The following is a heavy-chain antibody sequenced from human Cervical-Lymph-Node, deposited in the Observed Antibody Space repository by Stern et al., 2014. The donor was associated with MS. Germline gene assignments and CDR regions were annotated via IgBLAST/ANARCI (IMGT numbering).Heavy chain of an antibody. CDR3: ARGRGGNYRYYFDY. Sequence: EVQLVESGGGLVKPGGSLRLSCAASGFTFSSYSMNWVRQAPGQGLECVASISSGGSYIYYADSLKGRFTISRDNAKNSLYLQMNSLRAEDTAVYYCARGRGGNYRYYFDYWGQGTLVTVSS. D-gene: IGHD4-23*01. CDR1: GFTFSSYS. J-gene: IGHJ4*02. V-gene: IGHV3-21*02. CDR2: ISSGGSYI.